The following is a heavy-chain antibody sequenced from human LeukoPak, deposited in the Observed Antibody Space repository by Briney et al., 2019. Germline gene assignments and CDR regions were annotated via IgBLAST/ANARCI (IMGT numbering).Heavy chain of an antibody. CDR3: AGTLAVDGYNWFDP. CDR1: GGSISSYY. Sequence: KPSETLSLTCTVSGGSISSYYWSWIRQPPVKGLEWIGYIYYSGSTNYNPSLKSRVTISVDTSKNQFSLKLSSVTAADTAVYYCAGTLAVDGYNWFDPWGQGTLVTVSS. D-gene: IGHD6-19*01. J-gene: IGHJ5*02. V-gene: IGHV4-59*08. CDR2: IYYSGST.